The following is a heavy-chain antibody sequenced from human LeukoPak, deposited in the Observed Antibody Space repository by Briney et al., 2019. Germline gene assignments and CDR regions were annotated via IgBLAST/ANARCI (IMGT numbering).Heavy chain of an antibody. CDR2: IYYSGST. V-gene: IGHV4-39*07. J-gene: IGHJ6*02. CDR1: GGSISSGSYY. Sequence: SETLSLTCTVPGGSISSGSYYWSWIRQPPGKGLEWIGGIYYSGSTYYNPSLKSRVTISVDTSKNQFSLKLSSVTAADTAVYYCARAAAKDPYYYYYGMDVWGQGTTVTVSS. CDR3: ARAAAKDPYYYYYGMDV. D-gene: IGHD2-2*01.